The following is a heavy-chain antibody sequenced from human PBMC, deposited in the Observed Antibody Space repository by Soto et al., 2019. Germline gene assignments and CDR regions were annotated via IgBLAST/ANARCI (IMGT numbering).Heavy chain of an antibody. Sequence: PWGSLTLSSAASGFTFTRYSMNWVRQAPGKGLEWVSSISSTTNYIYYGDSMKGRFTISRDNAKNSLYLEMNSLRAEDTAVYYCARESEDLTSNFDYWGQGTLVTVSS. V-gene: IGHV3-21*06. CDR3: ARESEDLTSNFDY. J-gene: IGHJ4*02. CDR2: ISSTTNYI. CDR1: GFTFTRYS.